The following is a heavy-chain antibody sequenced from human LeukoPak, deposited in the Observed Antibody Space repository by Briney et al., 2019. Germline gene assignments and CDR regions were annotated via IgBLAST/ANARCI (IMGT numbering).Heavy chain of an antibody. CDR2: IYSGGST. V-gene: IGHV3-53*01. CDR3: ARRGDYYDILTGYYIGYFDY. Sequence: GGSLRLSCAASGFTVSSNYMSWVRQAPGKGLEWVSVIYSGGSTYYADSVKGRFTISRDNSKNTLYLQMNSLRAEDTAVYYCARRGDYYDILTGYYIGYFDYWGQGTLVTVSS. J-gene: IGHJ4*02. D-gene: IGHD3-9*01. CDR1: GFTVSSNY.